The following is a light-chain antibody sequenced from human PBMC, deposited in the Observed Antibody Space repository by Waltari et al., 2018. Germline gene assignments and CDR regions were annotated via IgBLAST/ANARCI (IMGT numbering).Light chain of an antibody. V-gene: IGKV1-5*03. J-gene: IGKJ4*01. CDR3: QEYDSLPVT. CDR2: KAS. Sequence: TYRARQSVKNNLAWYQQKPGKAPKVLIHKASRLESGVPSRFSGSGYGTEFTLTISSLQPDDFATYYCQEYDSLPVTFGGGTKVEIK. CDR1: QSVKNN.